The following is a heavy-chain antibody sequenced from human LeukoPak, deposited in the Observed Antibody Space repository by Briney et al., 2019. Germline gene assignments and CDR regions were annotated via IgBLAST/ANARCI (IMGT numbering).Heavy chain of an antibody. CDR2: ISSSGSTI. J-gene: IGHJ4*02. V-gene: IGHV3-48*03. CDR1: GFTFSSYE. D-gene: IGHD3-22*01. CDR3: ARVRITMIVVVIPPLDY. Sequence: GGSPRLXCAASGFTFSSYEMNWVRQAPGKVLEWVSYISSSGSTIYYADSVKGRFTISRDNAKNSLYLQMNSLRAEDTAVYYCARVRITMIVVVIPPLDYWGQGTLVTVSS.